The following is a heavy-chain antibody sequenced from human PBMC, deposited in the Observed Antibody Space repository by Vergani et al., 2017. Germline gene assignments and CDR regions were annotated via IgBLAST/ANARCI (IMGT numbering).Heavy chain of an antibody. CDR3: ARRGMPSYYDFWSGPFDP. J-gene: IGHJ5*02. CDR1: GGTFSSYA. D-gene: IGHD3-3*01. CDR2: IIPIFGTA. Sequence: QVQLVQSGAEVKKPGSSVKVSCKASGGTFSSYAISWVRQAPGQGLEWSGGIIPIFGTANYAQKFQGRVRITADESTSTAYMGLSRLRSEDTAVCYCARRGMPSYYDFWSGPFDPWGQGTLVTVSS. V-gene: IGHV1-69*13.